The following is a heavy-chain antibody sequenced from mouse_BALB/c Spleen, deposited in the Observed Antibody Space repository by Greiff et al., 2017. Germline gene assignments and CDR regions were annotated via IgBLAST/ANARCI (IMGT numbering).Heavy chain of an antibody. CDR2: IYPYNGGT. V-gene: IGHV1S29*02. D-gene: IGHD1-1*01. J-gene: IGHJ2*01. CDR3: AREGITTVVGFDY. CDR1: GYTFTDYN. Sequence: EVQLQQSGAELVRPGTSVKISCKASGYTFTDYNMHWVKQSHGKSLEWIGYIYPYNGGTGYNQKFKSKATLTVDNSSSTAYMELRSLTSEDSAVYYCAREGITTVVGFDYWGQGTTLTVSS.